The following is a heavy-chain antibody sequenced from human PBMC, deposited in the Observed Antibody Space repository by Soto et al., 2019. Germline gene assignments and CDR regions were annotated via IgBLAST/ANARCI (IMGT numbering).Heavy chain of an antibody. CDR1: GFAVSSNY. CDR3: ARDSCSGGSCYWGFDY. Sequence: EVQLVETGGGLIQPGGSLRLSCAASGFAVSSNYMSWVRQAPGKGLEWVSVIYGDGTTYYADSVNGRFTISRDTSKNTLYLHMNSLRAEDTAVYYCARDSCSGGSCYWGFDYWGQGTLGTVSS. D-gene: IGHD2-15*01. J-gene: IGHJ4*02. V-gene: IGHV3-53*02. CDR2: IYGDGTT.